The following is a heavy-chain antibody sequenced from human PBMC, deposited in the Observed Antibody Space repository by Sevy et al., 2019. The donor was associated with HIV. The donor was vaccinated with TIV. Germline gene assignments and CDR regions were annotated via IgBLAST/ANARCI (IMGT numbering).Heavy chain of an antibody. CDR2: ISRSGRST. CDR1: GFTFSTYA. V-gene: IGHV3-23*01. CDR3: AKGYCDGGSCPRDYYYYGMDV. Sequence: GGSLRLSCAASGFTFSTYAMNWVRQAPGKGLEWVSSISRSGRSTYSADSVEGLFTISRDNLKNTLYLQLSSLRVDDTAVYYCAKGYCDGGSCPRDYYYYGMDVWGQGTTVTVSS. J-gene: IGHJ6*02. D-gene: IGHD2-15*01.